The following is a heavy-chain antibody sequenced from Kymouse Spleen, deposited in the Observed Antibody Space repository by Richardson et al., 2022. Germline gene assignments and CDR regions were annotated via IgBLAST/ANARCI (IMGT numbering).Heavy chain of an antibody. J-gene: IGHJ5*02. V-gene: IGHV4-34*01. CDR3: ARGLEGW*RLVRP. D-gene: IGHD4-23*01. CDR2: INHSGST. Sequence: QVQLQQWGAGLLKPSETLSLTCAVYGGSFSGYYWSWIRQPPGKGLEWIGEINHSGSTNYNPSLKSRVTISVDTSKNQFSLKLSSVTAADTAVYYCARGLEGW*RLVRPLGPGNPGHRLL. CDR1: GGSFSGYY.